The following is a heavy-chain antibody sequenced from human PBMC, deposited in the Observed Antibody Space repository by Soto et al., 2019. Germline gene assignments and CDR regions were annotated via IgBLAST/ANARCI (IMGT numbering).Heavy chain of an antibody. CDR2: INPNSGGT. CDR3: ARDRGKQLVLPPNWFDP. V-gene: IGHV1-2*02. D-gene: IGHD6-6*01. CDR1: GYTFTGYY. Sequence: QVQLVQSGAEVQKPGASVKVSCKASGYTFTGYYMHWVRQAPGQGLEWMGWINPNSGGTNYAQKFQGRVTTTRDTAISTAYMELSSLRSDDTAVYYCARDRGKQLVLPPNWFDPWGQGTLVTVSS. J-gene: IGHJ5*02.